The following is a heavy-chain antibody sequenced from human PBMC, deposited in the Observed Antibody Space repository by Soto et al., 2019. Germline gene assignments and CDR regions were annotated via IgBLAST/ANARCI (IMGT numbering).Heavy chain of an antibody. D-gene: IGHD2-15*01. CDR1: GGSFFGYY. J-gene: IGHJ4*02. Sequence: SETLSLTCTVSGGSFFGYYWSWIRQSPGKGLEWIGYIYYSGSTNYNPSLKSRVTISVETSKSQFSLKLSSVTAADTAVYYCASLYCSGGSCYPAYFDYWGQGTLVTVSS. CDR3: ASLYCSGGSCYPAYFDY. V-gene: IGHV4-59*01. CDR2: IYYSGST.